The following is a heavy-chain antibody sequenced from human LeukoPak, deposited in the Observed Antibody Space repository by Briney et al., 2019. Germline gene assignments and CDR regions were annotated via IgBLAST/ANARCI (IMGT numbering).Heavy chain of an antibody. D-gene: IGHD3-22*01. CDR3: AKWNYDSGGYSSYFDP. J-gene: IGHJ5*02. CDR1: GYTFTGYD. CDR2: ISAYNGNT. Sequence: ASVKVSCKASGYTFTGYDINWVRQATGQGLEWMGWISAYNGNTNYAQKFQGRVTMTTDTSTSTAYMELRSLRSDDTAVYFCAKWNYDSGGYSSYFDPWGQGTLVTVSS. V-gene: IGHV1-18*01.